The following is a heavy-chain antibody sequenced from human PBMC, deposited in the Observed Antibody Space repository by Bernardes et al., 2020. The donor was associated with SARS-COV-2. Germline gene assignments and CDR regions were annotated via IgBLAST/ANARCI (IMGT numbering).Heavy chain of an antibody. CDR1: GCSISSYY. V-gene: IGHV4-59*08. D-gene: IGHD2-2*02. J-gene: IGHJ3*02. CDR2: IYYSGST. CDR3: ARRSLGYCSSTSCYSAFDI. Sequence: SETLSLTCTVSGCSISSYYWSWIRQPPGKGLEWIGYIYYSGSTNYNPSLKSRVTISVDTSKNQFSLKLSSVTAADTAVYYCARRSLGYCSSTSCYSAFDIWGQGTMVTVSS.